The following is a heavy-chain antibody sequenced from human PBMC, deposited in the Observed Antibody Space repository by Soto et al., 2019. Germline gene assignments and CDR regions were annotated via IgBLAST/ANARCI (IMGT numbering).Heavy chain of an antibody. CDR1: GGSISSRSNY. V-gene: IGHV4-39*01. CDR2: TYYSGNT. Sequence: QLQLQESGPGLVKPSETLSLTCTVSGGSISSRSNYWGWIRQPPGKGLEWIGSTYYSGNTYYNPSLKRRVIISEDTSKNQFALKLSYVTDAHTAVYYCARQGKYSSSWREYFDYYNGMDVWGQGTTVTVSS. J-gene: IGHJ6*02. CDR3: ARQGKYSSSWREYFDYYNGMDV. D-gene: IGHD6-13*01.